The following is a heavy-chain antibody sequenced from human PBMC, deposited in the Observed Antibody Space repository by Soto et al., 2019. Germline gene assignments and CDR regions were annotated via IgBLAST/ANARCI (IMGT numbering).Heavy chain of an antibody. D-gene: IGHD2-15*01. CDR1: GYTFTSYA. V-gene: IGHV1-3*01. CDR3: ARGPGGPDGPGDY. J-gene: IGHJ4*02. Sequence: QVQLVQSGAEVKKPGASVKVSCKASGYTFTSYAMHWVRQAPGQRLEWMGWINAGNGNTKYSQKFQGRVTMTRDTSASTTYIQLNSLRSEDTAVYYCARGPGGPDGPGDYWGQGTLVTVSS. CDR2: INAGNGNT.